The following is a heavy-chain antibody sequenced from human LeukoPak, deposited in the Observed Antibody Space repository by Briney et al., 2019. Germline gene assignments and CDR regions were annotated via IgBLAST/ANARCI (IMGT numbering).Heavy chain of an antibody. CDR3: ARDLRRYIDY. CDR2: IYYSGST. D-gene: IGHD1-1*01. CDR1: GCPISKGGYH. Sequence: TLSLTRTFPGCPISKGGYHLNWNRQHPRKGLEWIGYIYYSGSTYYNPSLKSRVTISVDTSKNQFSLKLSSVTAADTAVYYCARDLRRYIDYWGQGTLVTVSS. J-gene: IGHJ4*02. V-gene: IGHV4-31*03.